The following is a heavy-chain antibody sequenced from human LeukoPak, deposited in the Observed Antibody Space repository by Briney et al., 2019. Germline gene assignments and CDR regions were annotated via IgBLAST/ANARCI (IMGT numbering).Heavy chain of an antibody. D-gene: IGHD3-3*01. Sequence: GGSLRLSCAASGFTFISYSMNWVRPAPGKGQEWVSSISSSSSYIYYADSVKGRFTISRDNAKNSLYLQMNSLRAEDTAVYYCARDLEGDRGTDYWGQGTLVTVSS. CDR2: ISSSSSYI. CDR1: GFTFISYS. J-gene: IGHJ4*02. CDR3: ARDLEGDRGTDY. V-gene: IGHV3-21*01.